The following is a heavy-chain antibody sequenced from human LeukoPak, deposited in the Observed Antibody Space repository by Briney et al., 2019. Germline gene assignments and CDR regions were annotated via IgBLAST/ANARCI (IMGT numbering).Heavy chain of an antibody. CDR3: ARVGDYALKD. CDR1: GGAISSYH. CDR2: IYPSGST. J-gene: IGHJ4*02. D-gene: IGHD3-16*01. Sequence: KPSETLSLTCTVSGGAISSYHWSWIRQPAGKGLEWIGRIYPSGSTNYNPSLKSRVTMSVDTSKNQFSLELSSVTAADTAVYYCARVGDYALKDWGQGTLVTVSS. V-gene: IGHV4-4*07.